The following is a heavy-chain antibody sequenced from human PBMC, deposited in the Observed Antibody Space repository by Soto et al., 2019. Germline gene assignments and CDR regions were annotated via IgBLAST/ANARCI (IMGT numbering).Heavy chain of an antibody. J-gene: IGHJ5*02. CDR3: AKAPTSNWPNGRFDP. Sequence: EVQLVESGGGLVQPGRSLRLSCAASGFTFADYAMHWVRQVPGKGLEWVSGISWNSGSIGYADSVKGRFILSRDNAKNSLYLQMNSLRIDDTALYYCAKAPTSNWPNGRFDPWGQGTLVTVSS. CDR2: ISWNSGSI. V-gene: IGHV3-9*01. D-gene: IGHD6-13*01. CDR1: GFTFADYA.